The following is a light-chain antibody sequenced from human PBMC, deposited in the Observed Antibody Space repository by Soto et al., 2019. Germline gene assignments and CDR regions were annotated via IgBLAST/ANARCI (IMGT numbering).Light chain of an antibody. J-gene: IGLJ1*01. CDR1: SSDVGGYNY. CDR2: DVS. V-gene: IGLV2-14*01. Sequence: QSALTQPASVSGSPGQSITISCTGTSSDVGGYNYVSWYQQHPGKAPKLMIYDVSNRPSGVSNRFSGSKSGNTASLTISGLQAEDEADYYCSSYTSSLQGVFGTGTKVTVL. CDR3: SSYTSSLQGV.